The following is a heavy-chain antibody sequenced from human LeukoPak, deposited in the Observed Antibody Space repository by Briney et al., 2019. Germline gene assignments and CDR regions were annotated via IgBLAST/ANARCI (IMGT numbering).Heavy chain of an antibody. Sequence: PGGSLRLSCAASGFTFSSYSVNWVRQAPGKGLEWVSSISSSSIHIYYADSVKGRFTISRDNAKNSLYLQMNSLRAEDTAAYYCAKGATYYYDSSGYYFDYWGQGTLVTVSS. CDR1: GFTFSSYS. J-gene: IGHJ4*02. CDR3: AKGATYYYDSSGYYFDY. V-gene: IGHV3-21*04. CDR2: ISSSSIHI. D-gene: IGHD3-22*01.